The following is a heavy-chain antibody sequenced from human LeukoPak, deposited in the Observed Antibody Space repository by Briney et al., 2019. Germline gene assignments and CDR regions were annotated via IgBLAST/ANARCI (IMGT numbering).Heavy chain of an antibody. V-gene: IGHV3-7*01. CDR3: ARLQWLAPYYFEF. CDR2: IKQDGSEQ. D-gene: IGHD6-19*01. Sequence: PGGSLRLSCVGSGFNFYTYWMTWVRQAPGMGLEWVAHIKQDGSEQYYADSVKGRFTISRDNGKNSLYLQINSLRVEDTAAYFCARLQWLAPYYFEFWGQGTLVTVSS. J-gene: IGHJ4*02. CDR1: GFNFYTYW.